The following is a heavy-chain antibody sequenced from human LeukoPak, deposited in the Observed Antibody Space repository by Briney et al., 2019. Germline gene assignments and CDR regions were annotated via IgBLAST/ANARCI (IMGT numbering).Heavy chain of an antibody. CDR3: ARDKWGSGYADY. J-gene: IGHJ4*02. D-gene: IGHD3-22*01. Sequence: LSLTCTVSGGSISSYYWSWIRQAPGKGLEWVSYISSSGNTAFYADSVKGRFTISRDNAKNSLYLQMNSLRAEDTAVYYCARDKWGSGYADYWGQGTLVTVSS. V-gene: IGHV3-11*04. CDR2: ISSSGNTA. CDR1: GGSISSYY.